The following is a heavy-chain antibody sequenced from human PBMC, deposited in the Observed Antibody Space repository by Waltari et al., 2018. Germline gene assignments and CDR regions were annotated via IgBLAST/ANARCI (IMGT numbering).Heavy chain of an antibody. V-gene: IGHV4-38-2*02. J-gene: IGHJ4*02. CDR1: GYSISSGYY. D-gene: IGHD3-22*01. CDR2: IYHSGST. CDR3: ARAELAYYYDSSGYYAGYFDY. Sequence: QVQLQESGPGLVKPSETLSLTCTVSGYSISSGYYWGWIRQPPGQGLEWIGSIYHSGSTYYNPSLKSRVTISVDTAKNQFSLKLSSVTAADTAVYYCARAELAYYYDSSGYYAGYFDYWGQGTLVTVSS.